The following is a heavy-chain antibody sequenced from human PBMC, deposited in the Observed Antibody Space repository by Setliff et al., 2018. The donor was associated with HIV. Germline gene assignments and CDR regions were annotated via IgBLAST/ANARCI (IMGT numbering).Heavy chain of an antibody. V-gene: IGHV7-4-1*02. CDR2: INTNTGNP. CDR1: GYTFTSYA. CDR3: ARDNEWLVVREGAFDI. Sequence: ASVKVSCKASGYTFTSYAMNWVRQAPGQGLEWMGWINTNTGNPTYAQCFTGRFVFSLDTSASTAYLQISSLKAEDTAVYYCARDNEWLVVREGAFDIWGQGTMVTVSS. J-gene: IGHJ3*02. D-gene: IGHD6-19*01.